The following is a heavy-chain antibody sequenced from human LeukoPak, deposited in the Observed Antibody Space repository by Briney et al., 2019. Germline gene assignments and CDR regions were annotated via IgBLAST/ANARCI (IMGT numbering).Heavy chain of an antibody. Sequence: GGSLRLSCAASGFTVSGDYMSWVRQAPGKGLEWVSVIYSGGSTYYADSVKGRFTISRDKSKNTVYLQMNSLGFEDTAMYYCARNWFDPWGQGTLVTVSS. J-gene: IGHJ5*02. CDR2: IYSGGST. V-gene: IGHV3-53*05. CDR3: ARNWFDP. CDR1: GFTVSGDY.